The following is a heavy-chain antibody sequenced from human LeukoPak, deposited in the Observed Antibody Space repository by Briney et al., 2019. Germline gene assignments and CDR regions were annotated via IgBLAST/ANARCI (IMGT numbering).Heavy chain of an antibody. V-gene: IGHV4-39*01. CDR3: TRLCIKSSCYTWDY. Sequence: GSLRLSCAASGFTFSSYAMSWIRQPPGKGLEWIGSIYYSGSTYYNPSLKSRVTISVDASKHQFSLKLSSVTAADTAAYFCTRLCIKSSCYTWDYWGQGALVTVSS. CDR2: IYYSGST. J-gene: IGHJ4*02. CDR1: GFTFSSYA. D-gene: IGHD2-2*02.